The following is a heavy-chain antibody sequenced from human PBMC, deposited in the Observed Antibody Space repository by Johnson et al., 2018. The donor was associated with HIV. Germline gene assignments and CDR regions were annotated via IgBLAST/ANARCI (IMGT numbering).Heavy chain of an antibody. V-gene: IGHV3-30*04. Sequence: QEQLVESGGGVVQPGRSLRLSCAASGFTFSRYAMHWVRQAPGKGLEWVAVISYDGSNKYYGDSVKGRLTISRDNSKNTLYLQMNSLRAEDTAVYYCARAAVAAPSAFDIWGQGTMVTVSS. CDR1: GFTFSRYA. D-gene: IGHD6-19*01. CDR2: ISYDGSNK. CDR3: ARAAVAAPSAFDI. J-gene: IGHJ3*02.